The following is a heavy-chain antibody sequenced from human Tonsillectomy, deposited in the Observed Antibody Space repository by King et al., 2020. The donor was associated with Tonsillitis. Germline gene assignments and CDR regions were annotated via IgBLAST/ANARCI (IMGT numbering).Heavy chain of an antibody. CDR2: ISYDGKTE. V-gene: IGHV3-30*04. D-gene: IGHD2-2*01. CDR3: ARGYGSTSYNWFDP. CDR1: GFIFSSNA. Sequence: VQLVESGGGVVQPGRALRLSCAASGFIFSSNAMHWVRQAPGKGLEWVAVISYDGKTEYCADSVKGRFTISRDNSNNTVYLQMESLRGEDTAVYYCARGYGSTSYNWFDPWGQGTLVTVSS. J-gene: IGHJ5*02.